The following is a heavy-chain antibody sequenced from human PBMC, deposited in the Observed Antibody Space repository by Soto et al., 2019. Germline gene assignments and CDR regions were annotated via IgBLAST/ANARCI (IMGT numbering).Heavy chain of an antibody. D-gene: IGHD1-26*01. CDR3: ARSSGTSYIWFDP. Sequence: QVQLVQSATEVKKPGASVKVSCKASGYAFSTYGISWVRQAPGQGFGWMEWISAYNGNTNNAQKLQDRVTMTTDTSTNTAYMEVRSLRSDDTAVYYCARSSGTSYIWFDPWGQGTLVIVSS. CDR2: ISAYNGNT. CDR1: GYAFSTYG. V-gene: IGHV1-18*01. J-gene: IGHJ5*02.